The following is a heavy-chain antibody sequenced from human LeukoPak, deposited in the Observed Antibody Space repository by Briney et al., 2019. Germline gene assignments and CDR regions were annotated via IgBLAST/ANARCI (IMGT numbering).Heavy chain of an antibody. CDR1: GFTFSESW. Sequence: PGGSLRLSCVVSGFTFSESWMSWVRQAPGKGLGWVASLNLDGSDKYYVDSMKGRFTISRDNAKNSLYLQMDSLRVEDTAVYYCAKGKRYPDYWGQGTLVAVSS. CDR3: AKGKRYPDY. J-gene: IGHJ4*02. CDR2: LNLDGSDK. V-gene: IGHV3-7*03. D-gene: IGHD1-1*01.